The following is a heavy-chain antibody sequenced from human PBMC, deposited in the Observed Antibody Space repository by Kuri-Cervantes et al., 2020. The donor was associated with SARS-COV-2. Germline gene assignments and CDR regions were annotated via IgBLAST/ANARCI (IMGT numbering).Heavy chain of an antibody. CDR3: ARDISGYYGNFDY. J-gene: IGHJ4*02. V-gene: IGHV3-48*01. CDR1: GFTFSSYS. D-gene: IGHD3-22*01. CDR2: ISSSSSTI. Sequence: GESLKISCAASGFTFSSYSMNWVRQAPGKGLVWVSYISSSSSTIYYADSVKGRFTISRDNAKNSLYLQMNSLRAEDTAVYYCARDISGYYGNFDYWGQGTLVTVSS.